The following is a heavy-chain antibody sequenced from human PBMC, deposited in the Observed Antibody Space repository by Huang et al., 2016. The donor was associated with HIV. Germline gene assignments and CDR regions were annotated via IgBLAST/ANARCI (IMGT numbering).Heavy chain of an antibody. D-gene: IGHD6-13*01. V-gene: IGHV3-64*07. CDR2: ISSNGGST. CDR3: ARTGIAAAGTYFDY. Sequence: EVQLVESGGGLVQPGGSLRLSCAASGFTFSSYAMHWVRQAPGKGLEYVSAISSNGGSTYYADSVKGRFTISRDNSKNTRYLQMGSLRAEDMAVYYCARTGIAAAGTYFDYWGQGTLVTVSS. J-gene: IGHJ4*02. CDR1: GFTFSSYA.